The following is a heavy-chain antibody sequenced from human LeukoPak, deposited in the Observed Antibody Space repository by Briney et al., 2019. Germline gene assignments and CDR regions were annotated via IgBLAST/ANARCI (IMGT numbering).Heavy chain of an antibody. J-gene: IGHJ6*03. D-gene: IGHD3-9*01. Sequence: SETLSLTCAVYGGSFSGYYWSWIRQPPGKGLEWIGEINHSGSTNYNPSLKSRVTISVDTSKNQFSLKLSSVTAADTAVYYCARATNYDILTGYYPYYYMDVWGKGTTVTISS. CDR3: ARATNYDILTGYYPYYYMDV. V-gene: IGHV4-34*01. CDR1: GGSFSGYY. CDR2: INHSGST.